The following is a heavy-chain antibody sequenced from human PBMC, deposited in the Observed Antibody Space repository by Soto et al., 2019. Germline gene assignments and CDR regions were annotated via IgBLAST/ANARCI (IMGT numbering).Heavy chain of an antibody. V-gene: IGHV4-59*08. D-gene: IGHD3-10*01. J-gene: IGHJ4*02. Sequence: PSETLSLTCTVSGGSISSYYWSWIRQPPGKGLEWIGYIYYSGSTNYNPSLKSRVTISVDTSKNQFSLKLSSVTAADTAVYYCARRSLWFGELSLYFDYWGQGTLVTVSS. CDR2: IYYSGST. CDR3: ARRSLWFGELSLYFDY. CDR1: GGSISSYY.